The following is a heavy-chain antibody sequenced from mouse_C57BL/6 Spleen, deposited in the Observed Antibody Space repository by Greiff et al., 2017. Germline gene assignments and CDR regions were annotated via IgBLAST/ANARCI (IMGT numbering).Heavy chain of an antibody. V-gene: IGHV1-69*01. J-gene: IGHJ1*03. CDR1: GYTFTSYW. CDR3: AREDYGRGYFDV. CDR2: IDPSDSYT. Sequence: QVQLKQPGAELVMPGASVKLSCKASGYTFTSYWMHWVKQRPGQGLEWIGEIDPSDSYTNYNQKFKGRSTLTVDKSSSTAYMQLSSLTSEDSAVYYCAREDYGRGYFDVWGTGTTVTVSS. D-gene: IGHD1-1*01.